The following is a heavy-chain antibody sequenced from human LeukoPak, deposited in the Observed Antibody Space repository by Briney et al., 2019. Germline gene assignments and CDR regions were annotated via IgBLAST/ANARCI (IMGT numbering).Heavy chain of an antibody. D-gene: IGHD5-12*01. CDR3: AKEGIYLKSSLED. V-gene: IGHV3-33*06. J-gene: IGHJ4*02. Sequence: GGSLRLSCTTSGFTFNDYGMHWVRQAPGNGLEWVATIWYEERTKYYIDSVKGRFTISRDNSKNAFYLQMNSLRVDDTAIYYCAKEGIYLKSSLEDWGQGISVTVSS. CDR2: IWYEERTK. CDR1: GFTFNDYG.